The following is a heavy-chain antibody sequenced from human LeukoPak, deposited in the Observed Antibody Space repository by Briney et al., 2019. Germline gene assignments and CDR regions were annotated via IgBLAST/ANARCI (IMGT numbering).Heavy chain of an antibody. CDR1: GVTFSSYD. J-gene: IGHJ4*02. CDR2: ISYDGSDK. V-gene: IGHV3-30*03. Sequence: QAGGSLRLSCAASGVTFSSYDMHWVRQAPGKGLEWVAVISYDGSDKYYSDSVKGRFTISRDNSKNTLYLQMKSLRAEDTAVYYYARQFDYWGQGALVTVSS. CDR3: ARQFDY.